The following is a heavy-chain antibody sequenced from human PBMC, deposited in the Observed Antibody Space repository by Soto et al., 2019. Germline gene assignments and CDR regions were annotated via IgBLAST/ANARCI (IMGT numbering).Heavy chain of an antibody. D-gene: IGHD6-6*01. CDR3: ARARRIAARLFDY. CDR1: GFTFSSYA. J-gene: IGHJ4*02. Sequence: GGSLRLSCSASGFTFSSYAMHWVRQAPGKGLEWVAVISYDGSNKYYADSVKGRFTISRDNSKNTLYLQMNSLRAEDTAVYYCARARRIAARLFDYWGQGTLVTVSS. V-gene: IGHV3-30-3*01. CDR2: ISYDGSNK.